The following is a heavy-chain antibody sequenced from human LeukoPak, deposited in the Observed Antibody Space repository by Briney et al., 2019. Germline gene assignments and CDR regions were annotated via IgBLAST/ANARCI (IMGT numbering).Heavy chain of an antibody. J-gene: IGHJ3*02. CDR3: ARSVLLWFGARVAFDI. D-gene: IGHD3-10*01. V-gene: IGHV4-34*01. Sequence: SETLSLTCAVDGGSFSGYYWSWIRQPPGKGLEWSGEINHSGSANYNPSLKSRVTISVDTSKNQFSLKLSSVTAADTAVYYCARSVLLWFGARVAFDIWGQGTMVTVSS. CDR1: GGSFSGYY. CDR2: INHSGSA.